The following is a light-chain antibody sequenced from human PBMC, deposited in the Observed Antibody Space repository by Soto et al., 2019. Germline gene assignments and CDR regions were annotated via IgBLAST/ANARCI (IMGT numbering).Light chain of an antibody. CDR1: SSSVGSNA. CDR2: SNN. V-gene: IGLV1-44*01. Sequence: QSVLTQTPSASGPPGQRVTISCSGSSSSVGSNAVNWYQQLPGTAPKVLIYSNNQRPAGVPDRFSGSKSGTSASLAISGLQSEDEADYYCATWDDSLNSYVFGTGTKVTVL. J-gene: IGLJ1*01. CDR3: ATWDDSLNSYV.